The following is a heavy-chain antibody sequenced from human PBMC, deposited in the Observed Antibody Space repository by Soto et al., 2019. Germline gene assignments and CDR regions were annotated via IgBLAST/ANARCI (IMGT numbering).Heavy chain of an antibody. J-gene: IGHJ4*02. Sequence: ASVKVSCKASGYTFTNFGISWVRQAPGQGLEWMGWINANSGNTDYAQNFQGRVTMTRNTSISTAYMELSSLRSEDTAVYYCAREGWVRYDHYYFDYWGQGTLVTSPQ. CDR2: INANSGNT. V-gene: IGHV1-8*01. CDR3: AREGWVRYDHYYFDY. D-gene: IGHD5-12*01. CDR1: GYTFTNFG.